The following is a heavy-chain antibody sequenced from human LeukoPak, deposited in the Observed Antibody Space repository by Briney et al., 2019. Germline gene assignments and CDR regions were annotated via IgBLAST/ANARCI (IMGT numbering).Heavy chain of an antibody. CDR2: ISYDGSNK. D-gene: IGHD2-2*01. V-gene: IGHV3-30*18. CDR3: AKDLLCSSTSCYGTGYFDS. CDR1: GFTFSSYG. J-gene: IGHJ4*02. Sequence: PGRSLRLSCAASGFTFSSYGMHWVRQAPGKGLEWVAVISYDGSNKYYADSVKGRFTISRDNSKNTLYLQMNSLRAEDTAVYYCAKDLLCSSTSCYGTGYFDSWGQGALVTVSS.